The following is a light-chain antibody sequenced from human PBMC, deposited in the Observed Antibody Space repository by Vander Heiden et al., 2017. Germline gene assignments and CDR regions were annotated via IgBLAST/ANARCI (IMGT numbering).Light chain of an antibody. CDR1: QGISQY. J-gene: IGKJ3*01. CDR2: AAS. CDR3: QKHNRPTPFT. V-gene: IGKV1-27*01. Sequence: DIQMTQSPSSLSASVGDRVTITCRASQGISQYLAWYQQKPGKVPKLLIYAASTLQSGVPSRFSGSGSGTDFTLTISSLQPEDVAAYYCQKHNRPTPFTFGPGTKVDIK.